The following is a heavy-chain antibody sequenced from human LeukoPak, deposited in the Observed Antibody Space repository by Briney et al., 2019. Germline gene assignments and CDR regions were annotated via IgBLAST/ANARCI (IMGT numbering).Heavy chain of an antibody. CDR1: GGSFSGHY. Sequence: SETLSLTCAVYGGSFSGHYWGWIRQPPGKGLEWIGDINHRGSANYNPSLKSRVVLSVDTSKKQFPLRINSVTAADTAVYYCARGPDWGQGTLVIVPS. CDR2: INHRGSA. J-gene: IGHJ4*02. V-gene: IGHV4-34*01. CDR3: ARGPD.